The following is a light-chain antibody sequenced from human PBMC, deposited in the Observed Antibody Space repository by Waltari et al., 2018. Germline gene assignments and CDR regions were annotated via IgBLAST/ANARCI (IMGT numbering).Light chain of an antibody. Sequence: EIVLTQSPGTLSLSVGERATVSCRASESVIRALAWYQQKPGQAPRLPIYGAATRNTGIPDRLSGSGSGTDFSLTISRLEPDDFAVYYCQHYLRLPVTFGQGTTVEI. J-gene: IGKJ1*01. CDR1: ESVIRA. CDR2: GAA. V-gene: IGKV3-20*01. CDR3: QHYLRLPVT.